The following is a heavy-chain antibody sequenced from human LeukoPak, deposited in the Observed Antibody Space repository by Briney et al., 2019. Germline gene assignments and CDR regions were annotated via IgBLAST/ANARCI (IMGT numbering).Heavy chain of an antibody. CDR1: GGSISSYY. CDR3: ARHGYGGNSDLDY. J-gene: IGHJ4*02. Sequence: KASETLSLTCTVSGGSISSYYWSWIRQPPGKGLEWIGYIYYSGSTNYNPSLKSRVTISVDTSKNQFSLKLSSVTAADTAVYYCARHGYGGNSDLDYWGQGTLVTVSS. CDR2: IYYSGST. D-gene: IGHD4-23*01. V-gene: IGHV4-59*08.